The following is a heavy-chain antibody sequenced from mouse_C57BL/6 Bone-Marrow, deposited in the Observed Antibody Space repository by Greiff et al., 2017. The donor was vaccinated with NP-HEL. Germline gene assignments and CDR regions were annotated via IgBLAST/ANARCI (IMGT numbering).Heavy chain of an antibody. V-gene: IGHV5-16*01. CDR3: ARDYDYDVSYWYFDV. Sequence: EVQLVESEGGLVQPGSSMKLSCTASGFTFSDYYMAWVRQVPEKGLEWVANINYDGSSTYYLDSLKSRFIISRDNAKNILYLQMSSLKSEDTATYYCARDYDYDVSYWYFDVWGTGTTVTVSS. CDR2: INYDGSST. D-gene: IGHD2-4*01. CDR1: GFTFSDYY. J-gene: IGHJ1*03.